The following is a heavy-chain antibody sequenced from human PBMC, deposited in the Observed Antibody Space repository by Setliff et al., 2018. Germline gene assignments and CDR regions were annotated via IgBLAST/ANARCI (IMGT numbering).Heavy chain of an antibody. CDR1: GGPFSSYA. CDR2: IIPIFGTA. J-gene: IGHJ4*02. Sequence: ASVKVSCKASGGPFSSYAISWVRHAPGQGLEWMGGIIPIFGTANYAQKFQGRVTSTADESTSTAYMELSSLRSEDTAVYYCARVQQLGTFDYWGQGTLVTVSS. V-gene: IGHV1-69*13. CDR3: ARVQQLGTFDY. D-gene: IGHD6-13*01.